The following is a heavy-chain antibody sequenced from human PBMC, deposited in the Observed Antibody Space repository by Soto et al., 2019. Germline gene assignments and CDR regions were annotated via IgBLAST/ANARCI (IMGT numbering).Heavy chain of an antibody. V-gene: IGHV1-69*01. CDR3: ARTYSQWDALHYFDF. Sequence: QVQLVQSGAEVKKPGSSVKVSCTASGGTFSRYGFTWVRQAPGQGLQWMGGIIPIFGTTHYAQNFQGRLSITADGSTSAAYMELSSLRSDDTAIYFCARTYSQWDALHYFDFWGQGNLVTVSS. CDR1: GGTFSRYG. CDR2: IIPIFGTT. D-gene: IGHD1-26*01. J-gene: IGHJ4*02.